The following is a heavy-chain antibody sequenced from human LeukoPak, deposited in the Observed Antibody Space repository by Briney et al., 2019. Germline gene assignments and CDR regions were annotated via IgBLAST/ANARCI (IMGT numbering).Heavy chain of an antibody. J-gene: IGHJ6*03. CDR2: IYPSDCDT. CDR3: ARIEGNYYYYMDV. V-gene: IGHV5-51*04. CDR1: GYTFISYW. Sequence: GESLKISCKGSGYTFISYWIGWVRQMPGKGLEWMGIIYPSDCDTRYSPSFQGQVTISVDKPITTAYLQWSSLKASDTAMYYCARIEGNYYYYMDVWGKGTTVTVSS.